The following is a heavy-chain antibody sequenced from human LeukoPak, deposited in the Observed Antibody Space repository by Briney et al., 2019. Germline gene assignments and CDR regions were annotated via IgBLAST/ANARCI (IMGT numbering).Heavy chain of an antibody. J-gene: IGHJ5*02. CDR2: IYYSGST. CDR3: ARVIEVTDNWFDP. D-gene: IGHD2-21*02. V-gene: IGHV4-59*01. CDR1: GGSISSYY. Sequence: SETLSLTCTVSGGSISSYYWSWIRQPPGKGLEWIGYIYYSGSTNYNPSLKSRVTISVDTSKNQFSLKLSSVTAADTAVYYCARVIEVTDNWFDPWGQGTLVTVSS.